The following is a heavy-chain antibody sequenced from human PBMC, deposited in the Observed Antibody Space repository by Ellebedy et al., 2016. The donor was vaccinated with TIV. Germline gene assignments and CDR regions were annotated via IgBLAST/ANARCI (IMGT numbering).Heavy chain of an antibody. V-gene: IGHV4-39*07. CDR3: ARRFVVVTSLFDY. CDR2: IHHSGST. J-gene: IGHJ4*02. Sequence: GSLRLXXAASGGSISSSSYYWGWIRQPPGKGLEWIGKIHHSGSTYYNPSLKSRITMSVDTSKNQFYLKLSSLTAADTAVYYCARRFVVVTSLFDYWGQGTLVTVSS. CDR1: GGSISSSSYY. D-gene: IGHD2-21*02.